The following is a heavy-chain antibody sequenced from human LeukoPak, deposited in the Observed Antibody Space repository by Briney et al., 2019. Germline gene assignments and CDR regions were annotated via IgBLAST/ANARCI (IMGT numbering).Heavy chain of an antibody. V-gene: IGHV3-48*04. J-gene: IGHJ4*02. CDR1: GFTFSSFS. CDR2: ITDSSSST. Sequence: GGSLRLSCAASGFTFSSFSMNWVRQAPGQGLEWISYITDSSSSTYYADSVKGRFTISRDNAKNSLYLQMSSLRAEDTAVYYCARVIGSYGDSAYWGQGTLVTVSS. CDR3: ARVIGSYGDSAY. D-gene: IGHD4-17*01.